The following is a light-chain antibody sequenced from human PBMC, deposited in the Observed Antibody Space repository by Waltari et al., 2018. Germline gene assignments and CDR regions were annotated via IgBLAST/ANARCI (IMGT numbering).Light chain of an antibody. V-gene: IGLV1-47*01. CDR1: SSNIGRSY. CDR2: RNK. J-gene: IGLJ3*02. CDR3: EAWDDSLSVLV. Sequence: QSVLTQPPSASGTPGQRVTISCSGRSSNIGRSYVYWDQQVPGTAPNLLIYRNKQRPSGVPDRFSGSKSGTSASLAISGLRSEDEADYYCEAWDDSLSVLVFGGGTKVTVL.